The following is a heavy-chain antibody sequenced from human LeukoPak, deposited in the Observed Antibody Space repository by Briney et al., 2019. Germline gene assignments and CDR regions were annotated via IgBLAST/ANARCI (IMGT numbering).Heavy chain of an antibody. D-gene: IGHD3-22*01. V-gene: IGHV1-8*02. CDR2: MNPNSGNT. CDR3: ARGRLYYYDSSGPDY. J-gene: IGHJ4*02. Sequence: ASVKVSCKASGYTFTGYYMHWVRQAPGQGLEWMGWMNPNSGNTGYAQKFQGRVTMTRNTSISTAYMELSSLRSEDTAVYYCARGRLYYYDSSGPDYWGQGTLVTVSS. CDR1: GYTFTGYY.